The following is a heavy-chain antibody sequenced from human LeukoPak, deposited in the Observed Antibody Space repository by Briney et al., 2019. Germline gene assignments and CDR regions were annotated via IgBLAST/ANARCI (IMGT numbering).Heavy chain of an antibody. CDR2: INHSGST. CDR1: GGSFSGYY. D-gene: IGHD2-21*02. CDR3: ARRWVTATPFDY. Sequence: SETLSLTCAVYGGSFSGYYWSWIRQPPGKGLEWIGEINHSGSTNYNPSLKSRVTISVDTSKNQFSLKLSSVTAANTAVYHCARRWVTATPFDYWGQGTLVTVSS. J-gene: IGHJ4*02. V-gene: IGHV4-34*01.